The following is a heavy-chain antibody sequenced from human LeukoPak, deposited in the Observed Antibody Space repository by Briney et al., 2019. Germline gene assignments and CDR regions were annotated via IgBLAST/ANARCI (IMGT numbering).Heavy chain of an antibody. D-gene: IGHD3-10*01. V-gene: IGHV4-39*01. J-gene: IGHJ4*02. CDR3: ATASYFGSGTYGYFDY. Sequence: PSETLSLTCSVSGASISSCSFYWGWIRQPPGKGLEWIGSIYSSGNTYYNPPLKSRVTISLDTSKNQLSLRLSSVTAADAAVYYCATASYFGSGTYGYFDYWGQGTLGTVSS. CDR2: IYSSGNT. CDR1: GASISSCSFY.